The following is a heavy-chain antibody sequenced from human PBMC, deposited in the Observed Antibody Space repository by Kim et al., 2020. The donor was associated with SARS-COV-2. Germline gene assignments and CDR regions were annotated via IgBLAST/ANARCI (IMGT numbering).Heavy chain of an antibody. CDR3: VKTRQPAATPFDY. V-gene: IGHV1-46*01. CDR1: GYAFTNYY. D-gene: IGHD2-15*01. CDR2: INPSGGST. J-gene: IGHJ4*02. Sequence: ASVKVSCKASGYAFTNYYLHWLRQAPGQGLEWMGTINPSGGSTDYAHKFQGRLTMTRDPSTTTVYMELSSLRSEDTAIYYCVKTRQPAATPFDYWGQGTLVTVSS.